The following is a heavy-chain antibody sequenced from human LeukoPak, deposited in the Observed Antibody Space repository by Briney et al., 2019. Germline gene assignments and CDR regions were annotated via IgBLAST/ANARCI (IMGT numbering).Heavy chain of an antibody. J-gene: IGHJ5*02. Sequence: PSESLSLTWTVSGGSISSGGYCWSWLREHPGKGLEWIGYISYSGSTYYNPSLKSRVTISVDTSKNQCSLKLSSVTAADTAVYYCARGYVLNWFDPWGQGTLVTVSS. D-gene: IGHD3-16*01. V-gene: IGHV4-31*02. CDR1: GGSISSGGYC. CDR3: ARGYVLNWFDP. CDR2: ISYSGST.